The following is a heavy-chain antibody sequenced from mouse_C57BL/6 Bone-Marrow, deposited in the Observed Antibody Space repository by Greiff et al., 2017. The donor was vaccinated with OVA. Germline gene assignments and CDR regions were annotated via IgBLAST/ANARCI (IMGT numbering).Heavy chain of an antibody. CDR3: TRAYSNYGDFDY. V-gene: IGHV1-15*01. CDR1: GYTFTDYE. CDR2: IDPETGGT. D-gene: IGHD2-5*01. Sequence: VQVVESGAELVRPGASVTLSCKASGYTFTDYELHWVKQTPVHGLEWIGAIDPETGGTAYNQKFKGKAILTADKSSSTAYMELRSLTSEDSAVYYGTRAYSNYGDFDYWGQGTTLTVSS. J-gene: IGHJ2*01.